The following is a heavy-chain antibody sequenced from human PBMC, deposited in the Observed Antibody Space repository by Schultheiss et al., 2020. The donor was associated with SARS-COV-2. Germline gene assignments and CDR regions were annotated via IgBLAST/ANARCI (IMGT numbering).Heavy chain of an antibody. CDR1: GGSISSGGYY. CDR3: ARDDGPVHYFLDY. Sequence: SETLSLTCTVSGGSISSGGYYWSWIRQHPGKGLEWIGYIYYSGSTYYNPSLKSRVTISVDTSKNQFSLKLSSVTAADTAVYFCARDDGPVHYFLDYWGQGMLVTVSS. D-gene: IGHD2/OR15-2a*01. V-gene: IGHV4-31*03. CDR2: IYYSGST. J-gene: IGHJ4*02.